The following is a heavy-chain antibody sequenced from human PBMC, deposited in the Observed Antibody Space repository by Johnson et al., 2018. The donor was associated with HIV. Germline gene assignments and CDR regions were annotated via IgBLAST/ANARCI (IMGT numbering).Heavy chain of an antibody. CDR1: GFTFSSYA. V-gene: IGHV3-30-3*01. CDR2: ISYDGSNN. Sequence: QVQLVESGGGVVQPGRSLRLSCAASGFTFSSYAMHWVRQAPGKGLEWVSVISYDGSNNYYADSVKGRFTISRDTSKNTLYLQMNSLRAEDTAVYYCARGRGYYRFDAFDIWGQGTMVTVSS. J-gene: IGHJ3*02. CDR3: ARGRGYYRFDAFDI. D-gene: IGHD3-22*01.